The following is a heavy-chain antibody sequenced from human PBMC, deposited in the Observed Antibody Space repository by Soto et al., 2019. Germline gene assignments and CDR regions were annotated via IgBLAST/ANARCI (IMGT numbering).Heavy chain of an antibody. D-gene: IGHD2-21*01. Sequence: PSETLSLTCSVSGDSLSTYYWSWIRQPAGKGLEWIGRIYASGSTNYNPSLKSRVSMSVDTSKKQFSLKMMSVTAADTAMYYCARSAIPRGGWFRPWGQGVLVTVSS. J-gene: IGHJ5*02. CDR3: ARSAIPRGGWFRP. CDR2: IYASGST. CDR1: GDSLSTYY. V-gene: IGHV4-4*07.